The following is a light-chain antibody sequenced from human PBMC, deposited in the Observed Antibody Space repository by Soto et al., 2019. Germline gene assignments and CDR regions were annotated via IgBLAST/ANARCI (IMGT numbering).Light chain of an antibody. CDR1: QSVNRY. CDR3: QQSYSNHRT. Sequence: DIQMTQSPSSLSASVGDRVTITCRASQSVNRYLNWYQQKEGKAPKLLIYSTSILESGVPSRFSASGSGTDFTLTINSLQPEDFATYYCQQSYSNHRTFGQGTRVEVK. V-gene: IGKV1-39*01. J-gene: IGKJ1*01. CDR2: STS.